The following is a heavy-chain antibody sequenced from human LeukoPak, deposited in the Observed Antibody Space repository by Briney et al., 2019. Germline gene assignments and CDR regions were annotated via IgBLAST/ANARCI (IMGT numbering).Heavy chain of an antibody. V-gene: IGHV1-2*06. J-gene: IGHJ4*02. D-gene: IGHD7-27*01. CDR2: INPNSGGT. CDR1: GYTFTGYY. Sequence: GASVKVSCKASGYTFTGYYMHWVRQAPGQGLEWMGRINPNSGGTNYAQKFQGRVTMTRYTSVSTAYMELSSLRSEDTAVYYCVGGAPNWGFDFWGQGTLVTVSS. CDR3: VGGAPNWGFDF.